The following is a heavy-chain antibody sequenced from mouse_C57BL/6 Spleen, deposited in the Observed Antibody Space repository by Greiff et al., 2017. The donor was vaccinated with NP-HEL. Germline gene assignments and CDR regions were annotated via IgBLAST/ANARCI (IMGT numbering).Heavy chain of an antibody. V-gene: IGHV1-50*01. CDR1: GYTFTSYW. Sequence: VKLQQPGAELVKPGASVKLSCKASGYTFTSYWMQWVKQRPGQGLEWIGEIDPSDSYTNYNQKFKGKATLTVDTSSSTAYMQLSSLTSEDSAVYYCARGGYYWYFDVWGTGTTVTVSS. CDR3: ARGGYYWYFDV. D-gene: IGHD1-1*02. CDR2: IDPSDSYT. J-gene: IGHJ1*03.